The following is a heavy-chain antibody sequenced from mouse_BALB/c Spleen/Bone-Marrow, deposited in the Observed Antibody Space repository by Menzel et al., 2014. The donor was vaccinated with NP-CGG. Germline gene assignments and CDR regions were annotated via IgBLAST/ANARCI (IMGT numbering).Heavy chain of an antibody. Sequence: VQGVESGPDLVAPSQSLSLTCTVSGFSLTSYGLHWVRQPPGKGLEWLGVIWSDGSTTYNSALKSRLSISKDNSKRQVLLKMNSLQTNDTAMYYCARSGDDDGMDYWGQGTSVTVSS. J-gene: IGHJ4*01. CDR3: ARSGDDDGMDY. D-gene: IGHD2-12*01. V-gene: IGHV2-6-2*01. CDR2: IWSDGST. CDR1: GFSLTSYG.